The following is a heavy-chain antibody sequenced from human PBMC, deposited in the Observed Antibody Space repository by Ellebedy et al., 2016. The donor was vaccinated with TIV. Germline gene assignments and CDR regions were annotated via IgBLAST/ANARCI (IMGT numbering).Heavy chain of an antibody. CDR2: IYSGGST. V-gene: IGHV3-53*01. CDR3: ARASPPKGYGMDV. J-gene: IGHJ6*02. Sequence: GGSLRLSXAASGFTVSSNYMSWVRQAPGKGLEWVSVIYSGGSTYYADSVKGRFTISRDNSKNTLYLQMNSLRAEDTAVYYCARASPPKGYGMDVWGQGTTVTVSS. CDR1: GFTVSSNY.